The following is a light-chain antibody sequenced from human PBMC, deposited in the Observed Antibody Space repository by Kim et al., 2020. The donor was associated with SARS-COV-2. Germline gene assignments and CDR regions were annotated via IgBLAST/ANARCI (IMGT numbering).Light chain of an antibody. V-gene: IGKV1-33*01. Sequence: DIQMTQSPSSLSASVGDRVTISCQASQDISNNLNWYQQKPGKAPKLLIYDASNLQTGVPSRFSGTGFGTEFTFTISSLQPEDIATYYCQRYDNLSYTFGQGTKLEI. CDR3: QRYDNLSYT. J-gene: IGKJ2*01. CDR2: DAS. CDR1: QDISNN.